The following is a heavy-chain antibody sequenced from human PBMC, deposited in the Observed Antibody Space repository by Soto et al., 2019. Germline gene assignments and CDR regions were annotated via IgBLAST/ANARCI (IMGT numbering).Heavy chain of an antibody. CDR2: ISGSGGST. Sequence: EVQLLESGGGLVQPGGSLRLSCAASGFTFSSYAMSWVRQAPGKGLEWVSAISGSGGSTYYADSVKGRFTISRDNSKNTLYLQMNSLRAEDTAVYYCARNGVDCSSTSCYQKANYYGMDVWGQGTTVTVSS. CDR3: ARNGVDCSSTSCYQKANYYGMDV. CDR1: GFTFSSYA. V-gene: IGHV3-23*01. J-gene: IGHJ6*02. D-gene: IGHD2-2*01.